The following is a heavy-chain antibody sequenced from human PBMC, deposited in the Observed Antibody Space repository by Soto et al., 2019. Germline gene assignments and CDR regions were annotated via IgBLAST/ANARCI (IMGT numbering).Heavy chain of an antibody. D-gene: IGHD3-22*01. CDR1: GFTFSSYS. J-gene: IGHJ4*02. V-gene: IGHV3-48*02. Sequence: GGSLRLSCAASGFTFSSYSMNWVRQAPGKGLEWVSYISSSSTIYYADSVKGRFTISRDNAKNSLYLQMNSLRDEDTAVYYCARDTHYYDSSGYYPHFDYWGQGTLVTVSS. CDR3: ARDTHYYDSSGYYPHFDY. CDR2: ISSSSTI.